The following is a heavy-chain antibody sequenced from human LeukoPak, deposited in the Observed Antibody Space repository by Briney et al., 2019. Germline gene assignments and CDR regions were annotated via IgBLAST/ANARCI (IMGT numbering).Heavy chain of an antibody. Sequence: PGGSLTLSCAASGFNFGSYWMSWVRQAPGKGLEWVANMKQDGSEKYYVDSVKGRFTISRDNARNSVYLQMNSLRAEDTAVYYCARDNNGPDCWGQGTLVAVSS. CDR2: MKQDGSEK. D-gene: IGHD2-8*01. J-gene: IGHJ4*02. CDR3: ARDNNGPDC. CDR1: GFNFGSYW. V-gene: IGHV3-7*01.